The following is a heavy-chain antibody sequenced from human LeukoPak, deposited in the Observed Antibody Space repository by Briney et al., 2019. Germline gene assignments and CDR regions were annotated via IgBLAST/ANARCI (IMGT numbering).Heavy chain of an antibody. CDR1: GFTFSNYA. Sequence: GGSLRLSCAASGFTFSNYAMNWVRQAPGRGLEWVSAISGSGGSTYYADSVKGRFTISRDNSKNTLYLQMNSLRAEDTAVYYCARDVRPFDYWGQGTLLTVSS. J-gene: IGHJ4*02. V-gene: IGHV3-23*01. CDR3: ARDVRPFDY. D-gene: IGHD3-16*01. CDR2: ISGSGGST.